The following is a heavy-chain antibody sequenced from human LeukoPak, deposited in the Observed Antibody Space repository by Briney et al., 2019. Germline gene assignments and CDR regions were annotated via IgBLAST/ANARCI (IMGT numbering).Heavy chain of an antibody. Sequence: GSLRLSCAAAGFTFDDYAMHWVRQAPGKVLEWVSLISWDGGSTYYADSVKGRFTISRDNSKNSLYLQMNSLRTEDTALYYCAKDRVGYSYGPFDYWGQGTLVTVSS. V-gene: IGHV3-43D*03. CDR2: ISWDGGST. CDR3: AKDRVGYSYGPFDY. D-gene: IGHD5-18*01. J-gene: IGHJ4*02. CDR1: GFTFDDYA.